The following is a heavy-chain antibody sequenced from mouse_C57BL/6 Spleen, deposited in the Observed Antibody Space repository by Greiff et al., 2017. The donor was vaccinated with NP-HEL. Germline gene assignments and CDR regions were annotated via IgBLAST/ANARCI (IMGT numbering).Heavy chain of an antibody. J-gene: IGHJ4*01. CDR3: ARKDYYAMDY. CDR1: GYTFTSYW. V-gene: IGHV1-64*01. CDR2: IHPNSGST. Sequence: LQQPGAELVKPGASVKLSCKASGYTFTSYWMHWVKQRPGQGLEWIGMIHPNSGSTNYNEKFKSKATLTVDKSSSTAYMQLSSLTSEDSAVYYCARKDYYAMDYWGQGTSVTVSS.